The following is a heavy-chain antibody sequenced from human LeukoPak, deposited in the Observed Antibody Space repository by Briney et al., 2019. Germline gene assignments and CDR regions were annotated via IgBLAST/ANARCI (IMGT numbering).Heavy chain of an antibody. Sequence: ASVKVSCKASGYTFTSYGISWVRQAPGQGLEWMGWISAYNGNTNYAQKLQGRVTMTSDTSTSTAYIELRSLRSDDTAVYYCERCRDSYYYYIDVWGQGTTVTVSS. V-gene: IGHV1-18*01. J-gene: IGHJ6*03. CDR2: ISAYNGNT. CDR1: GYTFTSYG. CDR3: ERCRDSYYYYIDV.